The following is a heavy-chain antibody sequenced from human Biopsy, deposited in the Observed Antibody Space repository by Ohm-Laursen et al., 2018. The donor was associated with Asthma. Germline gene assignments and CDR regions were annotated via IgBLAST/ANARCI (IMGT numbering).Heavy chain of an antibody. V-gene: IGHV1-3*04. D-gene: IGHD3-9*01. CDR2: NNTGDGNT. J-gene: IGHJ3*01. CDR1: GYTFIHFA. CDR3: ARTYYDFLTGQVNDAFAL. Sequence: SCQPSGYTFIHFAIHWVRQAPRQRLGWMGWNNTGDGNTKYTQKFQGRVTITRDTSASTAYMDMRSLRSEDTAMYYSARTYYDFLTGQVNDAFALWGQGTMVTVSS.